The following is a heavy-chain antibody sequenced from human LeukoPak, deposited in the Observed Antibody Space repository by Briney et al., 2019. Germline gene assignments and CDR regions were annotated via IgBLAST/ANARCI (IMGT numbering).Heavy chain of an antibody. Sequence: GGSLRLSCAASGFTFSSYATSWVRQAPGKGLEWVSAISGSGGSTYYADSVKGRFTISRDNSKNTLYLQMNSLRAEDTAVYYCAKDGIVVVPAAIGGYFDYWGQGTLVTVSS. CDR1: GFTFSSYA. V-gene: IGHV3-23*01. CDR3: AKDGIVVVPAAIGGYFDY. D-gene: IGHD2-2*02. CDR2: ISGSGGST. J-gene: IGHJ4*02.